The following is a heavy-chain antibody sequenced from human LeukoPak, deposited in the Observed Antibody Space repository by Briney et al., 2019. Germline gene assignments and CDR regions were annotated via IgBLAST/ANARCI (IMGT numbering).Heavy chain of an antibody. CDR3: ARANTASRLGDTFDI. D-gene: IGHD6-6*01. V-gene: IGHV1-8*03. Sequence: ASVKVSCKASGYTFTNYDINWVRQATGQGLEWMGWMNPNSGNTGYAQKFQGRVTITRNTSIGTAYMELSSLRSEDTAVCYCARANTASRLGDTFDIWGQGTMVTVSS. CDR2: MNPNSGNT. CDR1: GYTFTNYD. J-gene: IGHJ3*02.